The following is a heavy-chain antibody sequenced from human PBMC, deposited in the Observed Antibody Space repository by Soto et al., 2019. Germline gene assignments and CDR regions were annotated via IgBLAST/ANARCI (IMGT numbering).Heavy chain of an antibody. V-gene: IGHV2-5*02. CDR1: GFSLSTSEVG. CDR2: IYWDDDK. D-gene: IGHD6-13*01. CDR3: AHALDTSTWQSKPLLDH. J-gene: IGHJ4*02. Sequence: QITLKESGPTLVKPTQTLTLTCTFSGFSLSTSEVGVGWIRQPPGKALEWLALIYWDDDKRYSPFLKSRLTISKATSKNQVVLTMTNMDPVDTATYYCAHALDTSTWQSKPLLDHWDQGTLVTVSS.